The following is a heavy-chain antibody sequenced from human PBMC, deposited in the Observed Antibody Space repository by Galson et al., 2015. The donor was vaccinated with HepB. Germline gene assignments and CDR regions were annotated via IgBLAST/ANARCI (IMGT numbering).Heavy chain of an antibody. D-gene: IGHD2-15*01. CDR3: AREGSVHADAFDI. CDR2: IYNSGAT. J-gene: IGHJ3*02. V-gene: IGHV4-4*02. CDR1: GDSISSRNW. Sequence: LSLTCAVSGDSISSRNWWSWVRQPPGKGLEWIGEIYNSGATNYSPSLKSRVTISIDKSKNDFSLKLNSVTAADTAVYYCAREGSVHADAFDIWGQGTMVIVSS.